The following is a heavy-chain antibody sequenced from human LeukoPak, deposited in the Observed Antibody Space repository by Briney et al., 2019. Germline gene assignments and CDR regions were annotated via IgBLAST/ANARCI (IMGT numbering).Heavy chain of an antibody. Sequence: GGSLRLSCAASGYRFSNNWMSWVRQAPGKGLEWVANIKQDGSEKYYVDSVKGRFTISRDNAKSSLYLQMSSLRAEDTAVYYCARDRVGDSDAFDVWGQGTVVTVSS. D-gene: IGHD2-21*01. V-gene: IGHV3-7*01. CDR3: ARDRVGDSDAFDV. CDR1: GYRFSNNW. J-gene: IGHJ3*01. CDR2: IKQDGSEK.